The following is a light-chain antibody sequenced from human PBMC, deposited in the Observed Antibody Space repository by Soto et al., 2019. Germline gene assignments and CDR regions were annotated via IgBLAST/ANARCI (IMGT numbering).Light chain of an antibody. Sequence: EIVLTQSPGTLSLSPGARDPLSCRASQTVSSSSLAWYQQKRGQAPRLLIHDASSRATGIPDRFSGSGSGTDFTLTISRLEPEDFAVYYCQQYGSSPRTFGPGTKVDIK. CDR3: QQYGSSPRT. CDR1: QTVSSSS. J-gene: IGKJ3*01. CDR2: DAS. V-gene: IGKV3-20*01.